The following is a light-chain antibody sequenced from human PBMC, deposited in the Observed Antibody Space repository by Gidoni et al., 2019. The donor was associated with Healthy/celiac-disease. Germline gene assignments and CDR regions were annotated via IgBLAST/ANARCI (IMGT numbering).Light chain of an antibody. V-gene: IGKV1-39*01. Sequence: DIQMTQSPSSLSASVGDRVTITCRARQSISIYLNWYQQKPGKAPKLLIYTASSLQSWVPSRFSGRGSGTDFTLTISSLQPEDFATYYCQQSYSTPPEPTFGGGTKVEIK. CDR2: TAS. CDR3: QQSYSTPPEPT. J-gene: IGKJ4*01. CDR1: QSISIY.